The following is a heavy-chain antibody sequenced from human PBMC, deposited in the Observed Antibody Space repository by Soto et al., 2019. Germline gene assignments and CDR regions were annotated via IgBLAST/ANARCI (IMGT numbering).Heavy chain of an antibody. CDR2: ISGSGGST. D-gene: IGHD3-22*01. Sequence: GSLRLSCAASGFTFSSYAMSWVRQAPGKGLEWVSAISGSGGSTYYADSVKGRFTISRDNSKNTLYLQMNSLRAEDTAVYYCANSGTVDSSLKHWGQGTLVTVSS. V-gene: IGHV3-23*01. CDR1: GFTFSSYA. J-gene: IGHJ1*01. CDR3: ANSGTVDSSLKH.